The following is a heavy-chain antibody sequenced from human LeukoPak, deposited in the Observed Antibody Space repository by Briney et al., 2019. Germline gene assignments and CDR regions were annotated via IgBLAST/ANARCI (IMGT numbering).Heavy chain of an antibody. D-gene: IGHD4/OR15-4a*01. Sequence: GSLRLSCAASGFTFSSYAIHWVRQAPGKGLEWVAVISYDGSTKYNADSVKGRFTISRDNSKNTLYLQMNSLRAEDTAVYYCARRAGAYSHPYDYWGQGTLVTVSS. CDR2: ISYDGSTK. CDR3: ARRAGAYSHPYDY. V-gene: IGHV3-30*14. CDR1: GFTFSSYA. J-gene: IGHJ4*02.